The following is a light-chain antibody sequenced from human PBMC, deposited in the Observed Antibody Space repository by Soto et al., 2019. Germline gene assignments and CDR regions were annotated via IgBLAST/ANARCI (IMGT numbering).Light chain of an antibody. Sequence: QSVLTQPPSVSEAPRQRVTISCSGSSSNIGNNAVHWYQQLPGKAPKLLIYYDDLLPSGVSDRFSGSKSGTSASLAISGLQSEDDADYYCAAWDDSLNGPVFGGGTKLTVL. CDR2: YDD. CDR1: SSNIGNNA. CDR3: AAWDDSLNGPV. V-gene: IGLV1-36*01. J-gene: IGLJ2*01.